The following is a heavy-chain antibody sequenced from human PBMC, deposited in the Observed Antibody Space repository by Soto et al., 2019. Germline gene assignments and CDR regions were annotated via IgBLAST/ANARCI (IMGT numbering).Heavy chain of an antibody. V-gene: IGHV1-3*01. Sequence: GASVKVSCKASGYTFTSXAMHWVRQAPGQRLEWMGWINAGNGNTKYSQKFQGRVTITRDTSASTAYMELSSLRSEDTAVYYCARDLGYCSSTSCYLDAFDIWGQGTMVTVSS. CDR3: ARDLGYCSSTSCYLDAFDI. CDR2: INAGNGNT. CDR1: GYTFTSXA. D-gene: IGHD2-2*01. J-gene: IGHJ3*02.